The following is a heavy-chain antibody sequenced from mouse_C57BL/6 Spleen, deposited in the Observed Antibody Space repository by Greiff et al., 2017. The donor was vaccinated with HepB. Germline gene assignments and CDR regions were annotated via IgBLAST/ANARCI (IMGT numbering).Heavy chain of an antibody. CDR1: GYTFTSYW. V-gene: IGHV1-61*01. Sequence: QVQLQQPGAELVRPGSSVKLSCKASGYTFTSYWMDWVKQRPGQGLEWIGNIYPSDSETHYNQTFKDKATLTVDKSSSTAYMQLSSLTSEDSAVYYCARGDYYGNSWFAYWGQGTLVTVSA. CDR3: ARGDYYGNSWFAY. D-gene: IGHD2-1*01. J-gene: IGHJ3*01. CDR2: IYPSDSET.